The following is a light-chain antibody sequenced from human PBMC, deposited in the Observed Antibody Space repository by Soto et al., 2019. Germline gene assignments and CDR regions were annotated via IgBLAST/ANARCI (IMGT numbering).Light chain of an antibody. CDR1: QSIGNF. CDR3: QQRSSWPPIT. J-gene: IGKJ5*01. CDR2: DAS. V-gene: IGKV3-11*01. Sequence: EIVLTQSPAILSLSPGERATLSCXXSQSIGNFLAWYQQKPGQPPRLLXFDASNRAAGVPARFSGSGSGTDVTLTIRSLEPEDFAVYFCQQRSSWPPITFGQGTRLEIK.